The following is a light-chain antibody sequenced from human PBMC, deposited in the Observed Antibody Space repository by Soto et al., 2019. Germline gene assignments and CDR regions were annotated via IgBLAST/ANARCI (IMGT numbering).Light chain of an antibody. V-gene: IGKV3-15*01. CDR3: QQYGNWPPIT. J-gene: IGKJ5*01. Sequence: EVVMTQFPATLSVSPGERATLSCGASQSVGSNLAWYQHKHGQAPRLLMYAASARATGIPARFSGSGSGTEFTLTISSLQSEDFAVYYCQQYGNWPPITFGRGTRLEIK. CDR1: QSVGSN. CDR2: AAS.